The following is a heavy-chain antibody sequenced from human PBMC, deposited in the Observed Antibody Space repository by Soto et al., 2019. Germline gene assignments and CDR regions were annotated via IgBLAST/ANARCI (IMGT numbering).Heavy chain of an antibody. Sequence: SETLSLTCSVSGGSIRSGDYYWSWIRQPPGKGLEWIGYTYYGGSTYYTPSLKSRLTITIDTSKNQFSLQLSPVTAADTAVYYCARDRGALGFYDSGGYYSYGMDVWGQGTTVTVSS. J-gene: IGHJ6*02. CDR1: GGSIRSGDYY. V-gene: IGHV4-30-4*01. D-gene: IGHD3-22*01. CDR3: ARDRGALGFYDSGGYYSYGMDV. CDR2: TYYGGST.